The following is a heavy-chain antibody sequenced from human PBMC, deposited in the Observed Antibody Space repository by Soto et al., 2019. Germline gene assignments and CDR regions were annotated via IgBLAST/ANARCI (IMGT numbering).Heavy chain of an antibody. Sequence: SGPTLVNPTQPRTLTCTSSGFSLSTSGVGLGWIRQPPGKALAWLAVIYWDDDNRYTPSLKSRLTITKDTPHNQVDLTVTNREPVDTATYYCSYSAVGVWGNDYGCFDHWGQGTLVTVSS. CDR2: IYWDDDN. CDR1: GFSLSTSGVG. D-gene: IGHD3-10*01. J-gene: IGHJ4*02. CDR3: SYSAVGVWGNDYGCFDH. V-gene: IGHV2-5*02.